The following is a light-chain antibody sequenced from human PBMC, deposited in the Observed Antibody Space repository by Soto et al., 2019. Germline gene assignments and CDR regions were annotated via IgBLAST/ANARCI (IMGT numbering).Light chain of an antibody. V-gene: IGKV3D-11*02. CDR1: QSINTY. CDR3: QQRRSWQVT. CDR2: DAS. J-gene: IGKJ5*01. Sequence: PGEGAPLSCRASQSINTYFAWYQQKPGQAPRLLIYDASKRATGIPARFSGSGSGTNFTLTISSLEPEDFAVYYCQQRRSWQVTFGQGTRLEIK.